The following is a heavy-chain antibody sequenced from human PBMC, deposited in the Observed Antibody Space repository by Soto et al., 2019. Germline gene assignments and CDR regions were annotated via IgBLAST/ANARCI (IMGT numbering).Heavy chain of an antibody. CDR3: ERDDLRVGIDY. CDR2: IYYSGST. CDR1: GGSISSYY. Sequence: SETLSLTCTVSGGSISSYYWSWIRQPPGKGLEWIGYIYYSGSTNYNPSLKSRVTISVDTSKNQFSLKLSSVTAADTAVYYCERDDLRVGIDYWGQGTLVTVSS. J-gene: IGHJ4*02. V-gene: IGHV4-59*01.